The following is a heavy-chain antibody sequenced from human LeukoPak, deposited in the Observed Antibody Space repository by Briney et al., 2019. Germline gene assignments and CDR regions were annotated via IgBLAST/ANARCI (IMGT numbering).Heavy chain of an antibody. J-gene: IGHJ6*04. CDR2: IYYSGST. V-gene: IGHV4-59*01. CDR1: GGSISSYY. D-gene: IGHD3-10*01. Sequence: PSETLSLTCTVSGGSISSYYWSWIRQPPGKGLEWIGYIYYSGSTNYNPSLKSRVTLSVDTSKNQFSLKLSSVTAADTAVYYCARELDYYGSGSYSYYYGMDVWGKGTPVTVSS. CDR3: ARELDYYGSGSYSYYYGMDV.